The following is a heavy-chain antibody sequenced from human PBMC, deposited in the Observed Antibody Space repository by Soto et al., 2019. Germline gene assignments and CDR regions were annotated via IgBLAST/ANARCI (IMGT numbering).Heavy chain of an antibody. CDR3: ARRYGSAFEI. CDR2: IYYSGST. D-gene: IGHD3-10*01. Sequence: QVQLQESGPGLVKPSETLSLTCTVSGGSISSYYWSWIRQPPGKGLEWIGYIYYSGSTNYNPSLTSRVTISVDTSKNQFSLKLTSVTAADTAVYYCARRYGSAFEIWGQGTMVTVSS. CDR1: GGSISSYY. V-gene: IGHV4-59*01. J-gene: IGHJ3*02.